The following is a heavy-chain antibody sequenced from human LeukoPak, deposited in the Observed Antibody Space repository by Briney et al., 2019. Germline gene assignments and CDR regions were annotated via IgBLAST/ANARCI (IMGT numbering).Heavy chain of an antibody. CDR1: GFTFSSYA. Sequence: PGRSLRLSCAASGFTFSSYAMHWVRQAPGKGLDWVGHIQSQIDGGTTDYAAPVKGRFTISRDDSKNTLFLQMNSLKTEDTAVYYCATSPGYYDRSPFDFWGQGTLVTVSS. CDR3: ATSPGYYDRSPFDF. V-gene: IGHV3-15*01. J-gene: IGHJ4*02. CDR2: IQSQIDGGTT. D-gene: IGHD3-22*01.